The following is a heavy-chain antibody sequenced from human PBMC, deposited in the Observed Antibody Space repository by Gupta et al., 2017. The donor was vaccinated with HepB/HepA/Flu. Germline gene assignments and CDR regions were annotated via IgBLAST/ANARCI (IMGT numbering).Heavy chain of an antibody. CDR3: ANPTANIAAVGTYY. CDR2: ITGSGGST. Sequence: EGQLLESGGGLVQPGGSLRLSCAASGFTFSSYAMSWVRQAPGKGLEWVSTITGSGGSTYYADSVKGRFTISRDNFKNTLYLQLNSLRAEDTAVYYCANPTANIAAVGTYYWGQGTLVTVSS. CDR1: GFTFSSYA. D-gene: IGHD6-13*01. V-gene: IGHV3-23*01. J-gene: IGHJ4*02.